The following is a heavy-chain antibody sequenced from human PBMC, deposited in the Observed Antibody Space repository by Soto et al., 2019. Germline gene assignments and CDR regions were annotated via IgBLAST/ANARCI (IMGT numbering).Heavy chain of an antibody. Sequence: ASVKVSCTASGFTFTSSAMQWVRQARGQRLEWIGWIVVGSGNTNYAQKFQERVTITRDMSTSTAYMELSSLRSEDTAVYYCAADLTSQTIAAAGTGYYYYMDVWGKGTTVTVSS. J-gene: IGHJ6*03. CDR1: GFTFTSSA. CDR2: IVVGSGNT. V-gene: IGHV1-58*02. CDR3: AADLTSQTIAAAGTGYYYYMDV. D-gene: IGHD6-13*01.